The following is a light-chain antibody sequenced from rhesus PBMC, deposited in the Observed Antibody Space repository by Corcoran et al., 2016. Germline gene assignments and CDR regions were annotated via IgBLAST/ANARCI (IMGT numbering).Light chain of an antibody. Sequence: ETVMMQSPATLSLFPGERATLSCRASQNVGSTLAWFQQKPGQAPRLLIYYESTRATGIPDRFSATGSGTEVTLTISSLDPEDAGCYYCQKYNDWPYSFGQGTKVEIK. CDR2: YES. V-gene: IGKV3-35*02. J-gene: IGKJ2*01. CDR3: QKYNDWPYS. CDR1: QNVGST.